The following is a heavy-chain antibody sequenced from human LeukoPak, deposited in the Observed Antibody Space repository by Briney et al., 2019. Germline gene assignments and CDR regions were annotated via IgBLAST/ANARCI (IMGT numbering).Heavy chain of an antibody. CDR2: ISGSGGST. CDR1: GFTFSSYW. J-gene: IGHJ5*02. CDR3: AKYYDSSGYYPSWFDP. D-gene: IGHD3-22*01. Sequence: GGSLRLSCAASGFTFSSYWMSWVRQAPGKGLEWVSAISGSGGSTYYADSVKGRFTISRDNSKNTLYLQMNSLRAEDTAVYYCAKYYDSSGYYPSWFDPWGQGTLVTVSS. V-gene: IGHV3-23*01.